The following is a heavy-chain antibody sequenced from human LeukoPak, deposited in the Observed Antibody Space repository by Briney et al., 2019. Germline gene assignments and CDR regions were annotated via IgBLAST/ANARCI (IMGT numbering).Heavy chain of an antibody. J-gene: IGHJ4*02. CDR2: ISSSSSTI. D-gene: IGHD2-15*01. Sequence: GGSLRLSCAASGSAFSSYSMNWVRQAPGKGLEWVSYISSSSSTIYYADSVKGRFTISRDNAKNSLYLQMNSLRAEDTAVYYCARAGDCSGGSCYSGGYFDYWGQGTLVTVSS. CDR1: GSAFSSYS. CDR3: ARAGDCSGGSCYSGGYFDY. V-gene: IGHV3-48*04.